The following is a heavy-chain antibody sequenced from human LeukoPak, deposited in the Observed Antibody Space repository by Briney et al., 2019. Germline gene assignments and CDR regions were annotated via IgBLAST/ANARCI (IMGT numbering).Heavy chain of an antibody. Sequence: GASLQISCKGSGYSFTTYWIAWVRQLPGKGLEWMGIIYPGDSDTRYSPSFQGQVTISADKSISTAYLQWSSLKASDTAMYYCARESRGYCSSTTCRWFDPWGQGTLVTVSS. J-gene: IGHJ5*02. CDR1: GYSFTTYW. V-gene: IGHV5-51*01. CDR3: ARESRGYCSSTTCRWFDP. D-gene: IGHD2-2*01. CDR2: IYPGDSDT.